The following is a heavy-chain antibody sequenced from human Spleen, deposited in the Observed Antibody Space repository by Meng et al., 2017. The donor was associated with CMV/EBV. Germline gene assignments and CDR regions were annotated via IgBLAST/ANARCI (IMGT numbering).Heavy chain of an antibody. CDR2: IKQDGSEK. V-gene: IGHV3-7*01. CDR1: GFTFSRYW. Sequence: GGSLRLSCAVSGFTFSRYWMSWVRQAPGKGLEWVANIKQDGSEKYYVDSLKGRFTISRDNAKNSLYLQMNSMRVEDTAVYYCVREVGFGWGQGTLVTVSS. J-gene: IGHJ4*02. CDR3: VREVGFG. D-gene: IGHD3-10*01.